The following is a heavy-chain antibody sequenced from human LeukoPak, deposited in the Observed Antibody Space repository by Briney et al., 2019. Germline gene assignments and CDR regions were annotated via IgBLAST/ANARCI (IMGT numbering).Heavy chain of an antibody. CDR3: ARGACSGGSRYSFQGFDY. CDR2: IWYDGSNK. V-gene: IGHV3-33*01. D-gene: IGHD2-15*01. J-gene: IGHJ4*02. CDR1: GFTFSSYG. Sequence: GGSLRLSRAASGFTFSSYGMHWVRQAPGKGLEWVAVIWYDGSNKYYADSVKGRFTIARDNSKNTLYLQMNSLRAEDTAIYYCARGACSGGSRYSFQGFDYWGQGTLVTVSS.